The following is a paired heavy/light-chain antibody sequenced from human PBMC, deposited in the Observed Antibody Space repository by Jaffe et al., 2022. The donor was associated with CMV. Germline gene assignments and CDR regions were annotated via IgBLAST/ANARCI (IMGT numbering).Heavy chain of an antibody. J-gene: IGHJ3*01. D-gene: IGHD2-15*01. CDR1: GFTFNNDV. CDR2: INVKGDFT. V-gene: IGHV3-23*01. CDR3: AREGYSSGHCGAFDV. Sequence: KLMESGGDLVQPGGSLRLSCAASGFTFNNDVLGWVRQAPGKGLEWVSTINVKGDFTHYADSVKGRFTISRDNSRNALYLQMNSLTVEDTAVYHCAREGYSSGHCGAFDVWGQGTAVTVSS.
Light chain of an antibody. J-gene: IGKJ4*01. CDR3: QQYDSYPPT. Sequence: DIQMTQSPSTLSASVGDRVTITCRASQNINIWLAWYQQKPGTAPKVLIYKASTLENGVPSRFSGSGSGTEFSLTIGSLQPDDSATYYCQQYDSYPPTFGGGTKLEIK. CDR1: QNINIW. V-gene: IGKV1-5*03. CDR2: KAS.